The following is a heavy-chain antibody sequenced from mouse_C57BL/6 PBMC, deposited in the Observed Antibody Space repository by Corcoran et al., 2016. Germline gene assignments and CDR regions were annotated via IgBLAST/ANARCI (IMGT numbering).Heavy chain of an antibody. CDR1: GYTFTTYG. V-gene: IGHV9-3*01. D-gene: IGHD3-1*01. J-gene: IGHJ3*01. CDR3: ARTRDWFAY. CDR2: INTYSGVP. Sequence: QIQLVQSGPELKKPGETVKISCKASGYTFTTYGMSWVKQAPGKGLKWMGWINTYSGVPTYADDFKGRFAFSLETSASTAYLQINNLKNEDTATYFCARTRDWFAYWGQGTLVTVSA.